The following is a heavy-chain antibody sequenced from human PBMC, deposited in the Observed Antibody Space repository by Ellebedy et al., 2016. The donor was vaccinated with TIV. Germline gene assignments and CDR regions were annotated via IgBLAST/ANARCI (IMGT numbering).Heavy chain of an antibody. CDR2: ISWNSGSI. V-gene: IGHV3-9*01. CDR1: GFTFSSYA. D-gene: IGHD6-19*01. CDR3: AKASFGVAVAAGGWFDP. J-gene: IGHJ5*02. Sequence: GGSLRLSXVASGFTFSSYAMSWVRQAPGKGLEWVSGISWNSGSIGYADSVKGRFTISRDNAKNSLYLQMNSLRAEDTALYYCAKASFGVAVAAGGWFDPWGQGTLVTVSS.